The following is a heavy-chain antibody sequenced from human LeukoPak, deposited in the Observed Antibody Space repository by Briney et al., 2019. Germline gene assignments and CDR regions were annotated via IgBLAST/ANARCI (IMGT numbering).Heavy chain of an antibody. D-gene: IGHD3-3*01. V-gene: IGHV4-30-2*01. CDR2: IYYSGSA. Sequence: PSETLSLTCAVSGGSISSGGYSWSWIRQPPGKGLEWIGYIYYSGSASYNPSLKSRVTMSVDGSKNQFSLKLNSVTAADTAVYYCARGPNYDFWSGYPFDYWGQGTLVTVSS. J-gene: IGHJ4*02. CDR3: ARGPNYDFWSGYPFDY. CDR1: GGSISSGGYS.